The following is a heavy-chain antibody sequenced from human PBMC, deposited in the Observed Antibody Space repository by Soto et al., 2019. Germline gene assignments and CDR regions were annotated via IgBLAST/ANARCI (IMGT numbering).Heavy chain of an antibody. V-gene: IGHV1-8*01. CDR3: ARGNPFNYAGFDV. CDR1: GYTFSDFD. CDR2: MNAKSGDT. Sequence: QAHLEQSGAELKRPGASVKVSCKASGYTFSDFDINWLRQASGQGPEWMGWMNAKSGDTFFAQRFQGKFNMPWDTSLSTAYMEVGSLTSDDTAIYSCARGNPFNYAGFDVWGQGTTVAVSS. J-gene: IGHJ6*02. D-gene: IGHD3-16*01.